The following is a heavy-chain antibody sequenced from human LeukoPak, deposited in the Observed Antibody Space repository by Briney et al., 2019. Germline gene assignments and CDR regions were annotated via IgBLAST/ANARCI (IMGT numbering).Heavy chain of an antibody. V-gene: IGHV1-69*05. CDR1: GGTFSSYA. CDR3: ARMASSYSSSSY. J-gene: IGHJ4*02. D-gene: IGHD6-13*01. Sequence: SVKVSCKASGGTFSSYAISWVRQAPGQGLEWMGRIIPIFGTANYAQKFQGRVTITTDESTSTAYMELSSLRSEDTAMYYCARMASSYSSSSYWGQGTLVTVSS. CDR2: IIPIFGTA.